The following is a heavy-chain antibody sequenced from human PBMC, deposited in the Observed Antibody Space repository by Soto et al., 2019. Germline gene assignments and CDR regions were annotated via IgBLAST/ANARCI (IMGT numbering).Heavy chain of an antibody. V-gene: IGHV1-46*01. J-gene: IGHJ4*02. D-gene: IGHD3-22*01. CDR3: AREIGYYYDSSDYFDY. CDR1: GYTFTSYY. CDR2: INPSGGST. Sequence: QVQLVQSGAEVNKPGASVKVSCKASGYTFTSYYMHWVRQAPGQGLEWMGIINPSGGSTSYAQKFQGRVTMTRDTSTSTVYMELSSLRSEDTAVYYCAREIGYYYDSSDYFDYWGQGTLVTVSS.